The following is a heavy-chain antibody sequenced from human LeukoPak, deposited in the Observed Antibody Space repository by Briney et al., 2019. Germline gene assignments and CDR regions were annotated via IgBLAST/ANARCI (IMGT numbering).Heavy chain of an antibody. CDR1: GFTFNSYA. CDR3: AKDSFCSRGWPSSSFDY. V-gene: IGHV3-23*01. J-gene: IGHJ4*02. Sequence: PGGSLRLSCAASGFTFNSYAIYWVRQAPGTGLEWVSGISGSGGNTYYADAVKGRFTISRDNSKTTIYLQMNSLRAEDTAIFYCAKDSFCSRGWPSSSFDYWGPGALVTVSS. CDR2: ISGSGGNT. D-gene: IGHD6-19*01.